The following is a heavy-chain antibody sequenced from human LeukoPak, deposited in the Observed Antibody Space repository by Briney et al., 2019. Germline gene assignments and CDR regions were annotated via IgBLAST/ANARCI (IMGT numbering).Heavy chain of an antibody. CDR2: INHSGST. D-gene: IGHD2-15*01. CDR1: GGSLSGYY. CDR3: ARGRGYCDGGSCDGFDY. V-gene: IGHV4-34*01. Sequence: PSETLSLTCAVYGGSLSGYYWSWLRQPPGKGLEWIGEINHSGSTNYSPSLKSRVTISVDTSKNQFSLKLSSVTAADTAVYYCARGRGYCDGGSCDGFDYWGQGTLVTVSS. J-gene: IGHJ4*02.